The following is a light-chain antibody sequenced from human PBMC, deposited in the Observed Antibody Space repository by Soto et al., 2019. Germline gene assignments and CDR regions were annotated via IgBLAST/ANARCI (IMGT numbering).Light chain of an antibody. V-gene: IGKV3-20*01. CDR2: GSS. J-gene: IGKJ1*01. CDR3: QQYGSSRWT. Sequence: EIVLTQSPGTLSLSPGERATLSCGASQSVSSAYLAWYQQKLGQAPRLLSYGSSNRATGIPDRFSGSGSGTDFTLTISRLEHEDFAVYYCQQYGSSRWTFGQGTKVEIK. CDR1: QSVSSAY.